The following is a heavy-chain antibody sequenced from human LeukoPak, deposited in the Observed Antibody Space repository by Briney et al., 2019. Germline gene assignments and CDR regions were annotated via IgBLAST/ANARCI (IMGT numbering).Heavy chain of an antibody. CDR3: TTFYHEYSPY. CDR2: IKSNADGGTP. V-gene: IGHV3-15*01. CDR1: GFSFMNAW. J-gene: IGHJ4*02. Sequence: GGSLRLSCAASGFSFMNAWMIWVRQAPGKGLEWVGRIKSNADGGTPDYAAPARGRFTISRDDSKNTLYLQRNSLKTEDTAVYYCTTFYHEYSPYWGRGTLVTVSS. D-gene: IGHD2/OR15-2a*01.